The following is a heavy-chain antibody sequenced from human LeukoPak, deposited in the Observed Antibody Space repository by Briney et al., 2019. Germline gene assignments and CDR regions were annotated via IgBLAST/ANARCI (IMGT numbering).Heavy chain of an antibody. V-gene: IGHV1-2*02. CDR3: ARASGYRGYYDFWSGYSANWFDP. CDR1: GYTFTGYY. J-gene: IGHJ5*02. Sequence: ASVKVSCKASGYTFTGYYMHWVRQAPGQGLEWMGWINPNSGGTNYAQKFQGRVSMTRDTSISTAYMELSRLRSDDTAVYYCARASGYRGYYDFWSGYSANWFDPWGQGTLVTVSS. D-gene: IGHD3-3*01. CDR2: INPNSGGT.